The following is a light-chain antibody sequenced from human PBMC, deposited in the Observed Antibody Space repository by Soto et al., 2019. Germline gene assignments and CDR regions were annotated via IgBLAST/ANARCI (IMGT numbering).Light chain of an antibody. V-gene: IGKV3-20*01. CDR1: QSVCSRC. J-gene: IGKJ1*01. CDR2: GAS. Sequence: EIVLTQSPGTLSLSPGEGGTLSCRASQSVCSRCLAWYQQKPGQAPRLLIFGASSRATGIPDTFSGSGSGTDFTLTISRLEPEDSAVDYCQHYGSTPWTFGQGTKVEI. CDR3: QHYGSTPWT.